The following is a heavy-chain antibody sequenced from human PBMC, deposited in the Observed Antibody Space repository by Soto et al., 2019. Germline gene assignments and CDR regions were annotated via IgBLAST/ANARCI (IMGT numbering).Heavy chain of an antibody. D-gene: IGHD3-9*01. CDR1: GGSISSGGYY. V-gene: IGHV4-31*03. Sequence: SETLSLTCTVSGGSISSGGYYWNWIRQHPGKGLEWIGCIFYTGETYDNPSLKSRLTMSIDASKNQFSLKLTSVTAADTAVYYCAKDQRASIYHDAFDIWGQGTMVTVSS. CDR2: IFYTGET. J-gene: IGHJ3*02. CDR3: AKDQRASIYHDAFDI.